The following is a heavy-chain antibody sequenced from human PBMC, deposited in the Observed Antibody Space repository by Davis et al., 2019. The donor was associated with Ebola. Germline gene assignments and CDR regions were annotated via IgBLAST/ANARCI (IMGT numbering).Heavy chain of an antibody. CDR3: ARVRWLVPEY. Sequence: PGGSLRLSCAVSGFTLRSYVMHLVPEATGKGLEWVSAIGTAGNTYYPASVRDRFTISRENAKNSLYLQMNSLRAEDTAVYYCARVRWLVPEYWGQGILVTVS. CDR1: GFTLRSYV. D-gene: IGHD6-19*01. J-gene: IGHJ4*02. V-gene: IGHV3-13*04. CDR2: IGTAGNT.